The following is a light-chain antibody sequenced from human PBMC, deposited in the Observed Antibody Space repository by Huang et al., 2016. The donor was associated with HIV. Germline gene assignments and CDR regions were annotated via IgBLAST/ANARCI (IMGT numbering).Light chain of an antibody. CDR1: HSVSSN. J-gene: IGKJ5*01. Sequence: ERVMTQSPATLSVAPGARVTLSCRASHSVSSNLAWYQQKPGQAPRLLIHGASTRATGIPARCSGSGSGTEFTLAISSLQSEDSGVYFCQQYDNWPLTFGQGTRLEIK. V-gene: IGKV3-15*01. CDR2: GAS. CDR3: QQYDNWPLT.